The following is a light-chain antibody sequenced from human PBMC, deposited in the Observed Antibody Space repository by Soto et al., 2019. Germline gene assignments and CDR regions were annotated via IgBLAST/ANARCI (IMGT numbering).Light chain of an antibody. J-gene: IGLJ2*01. CDR3: GTWDSSLSAVI. CDR2: EVS. CDR1: SSDVGTYNY. Sequence: QSVLTQPASVSGSPGQSITISCTGTSSDVGTYNYVSWYQQHPGKAPKLMIYEVSNRPSGISNRFSGSKSGDTASLTISGLHTEDEADYYCGTWDSSLSAVIIGGGTKVTVL. V-gene: IGLV2-14*01.